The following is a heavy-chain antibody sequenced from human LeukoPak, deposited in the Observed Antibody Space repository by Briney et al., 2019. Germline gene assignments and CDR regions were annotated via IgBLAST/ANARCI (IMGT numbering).Heavy chain of an antibody. J-gene: IGHJ4*02. CDR3: ARRKVGATGSFDY. D-gene: IGHD1-26*01. Sequence: SETLSLTCAVYGGSFSGYYWSWIRQPPGKGLEWIGEINHSGSTNYNPSLKSRVTISVDTSKNQFSLKLSSVTAADTAVYYCARRKVGATGSFDYWGQGTLVTVSS. CDR2: INHSGST. CDR1: GGSFSGYY. V-gene: IGHV4-34*01.